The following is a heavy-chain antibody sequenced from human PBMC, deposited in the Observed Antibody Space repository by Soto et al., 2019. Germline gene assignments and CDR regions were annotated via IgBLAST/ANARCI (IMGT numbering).Heavy chain of an antibody. J-gene: IGHJ5*02. Sequence: EVQLVESGGGLVQPGGSLRLSCAVSRFAFPSSWMSWVRQAPGKGLEWVANIKHDGNEAYYLPSVRGRFTISRDNAWTSMYLQMNSRIADDTAVYYCAGMQNAWVDPWGQGPLVTVAS. CDR2: IKHDGNEA. CDR3: AGMQNAWVDP. D-gene: IGHD2-8*01. CDR1: RFAFPSSW. V-gene: IGHV3-7*01.